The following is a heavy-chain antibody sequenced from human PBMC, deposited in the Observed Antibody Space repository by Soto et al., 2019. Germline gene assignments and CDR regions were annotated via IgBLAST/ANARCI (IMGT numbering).Heavy chain of an antibody. V-gene: IGHV1-69*02. CDR2: IIPILGIA. Sequence: SVKVSCKASGGTFSSYTISWVRQAPGQGLEWMGRIIPILGIANYAQKFQGRVTITADESTSTAYMELSSLRSEDTAVYYCARASGSSYWFDPWGQGTLVTVSS. D-gene: IGHD1-26*01. CDR1: GGTFSSYT. CDR3: ARASGSSYWFDP. J-gene: IGHJ5*02.